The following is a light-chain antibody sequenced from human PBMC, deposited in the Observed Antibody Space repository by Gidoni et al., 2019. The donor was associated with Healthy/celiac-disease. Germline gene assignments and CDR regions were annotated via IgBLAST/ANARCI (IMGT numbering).Light chain of an antibody. CDR1: PSVSSSY. CDR3: QQYGSSRA. Sequence: EIVLTQSPGPLSLSPGERATLSCRASPSVSSSYLAWYQQKPGQAPRRLIYGASSRATGSPDRFSGSGSGTDFTLTISRLEPEDFAVYYCQQYGSSRAFGQGTKVEIK. V-gene: IGKV3-20*01. CDR2: GAS. J-gene: IGKJ1*01.